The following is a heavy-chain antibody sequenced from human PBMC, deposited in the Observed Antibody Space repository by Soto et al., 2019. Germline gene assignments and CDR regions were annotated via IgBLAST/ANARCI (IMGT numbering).Heavy chain of an antibody. Sequence: SETLSLTCSVSGGSMNAYYWSWIRQPPGKGLEWIGYIYSSGSTNYKLSLKSRVVFSVDTSKNQFSLKLSSVTAADTAVYYCARGSGNPFDYWGQGTLVTVSS. D-gene: IGHD2-15*01. CDR1: GGSMNAYY. J-gene: IGHJ4*02. CDR3: ARGSGNPFDY. CDR2: IYSSGST. V-gene: IGHV4-59*01.